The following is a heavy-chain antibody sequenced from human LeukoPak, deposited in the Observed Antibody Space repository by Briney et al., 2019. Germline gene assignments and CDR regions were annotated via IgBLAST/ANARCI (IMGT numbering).Heavy chain of an antibody. CDR3: AGSYNNAGYFYYGMDV. CDR2: IYYSGST. V-gene: IGHV4-61*05. D-gene: IGHD1-26*01. Sequence: SETLSLTCTVSGGSISSSSYYWGWIRQPPGKGLEWIGYIYYSGSTDYNPSLKSRVTISLDTSKNQFSLRLSSVTAADTAVYYCAGSYNNAGYFYYGMDVWGQGTTVTVSS. J-gene: IGHJ6*02. CDR1: GGSISSSSYY.